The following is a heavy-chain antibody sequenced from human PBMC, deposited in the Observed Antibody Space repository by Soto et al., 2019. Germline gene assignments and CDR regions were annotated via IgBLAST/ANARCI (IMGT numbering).Heavy chain of an antibody. J-gene: IGHJ6*02. D-gene: IGHD2-15*01. CDR2: IIPLFGTT. Sequence: VQLVQSGAEVKKPGSSVKVSCKASGGTFSSYGINWVRQAPGQGLEWMGGIIPLFGTTYYAQRFQDRVTITADESTSTAYMELSSLRSEDTAVYYCAGGPKVVVVAATGYYYYYGMDVWGQGTTVTVSS. CDR3: AGGPKVVVVAATGYYYYYGMDV. V-gene: IGHV1-69*01. CDR1: GGTFSSYG.